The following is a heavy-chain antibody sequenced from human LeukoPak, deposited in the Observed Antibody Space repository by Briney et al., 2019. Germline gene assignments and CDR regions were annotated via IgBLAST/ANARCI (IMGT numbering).Heavy chain of an antibody. Sequence: SQTLSLTFAISGDSVSSNSADWNWIRQSPSRGLEWLGRAYYRSKWSNEYAVSVKSRITINPDTSKNQFSLQLNSVTPEDTAVYYCARGGTGYCTRSICDSYYWGPGIQVTVSS. J-gene: IGHJ4*02. D-gene: IGHD2-2*01. V-gene: IGHV6-1*01. CDR3: ARGGTGYCTRSICDSYY. CDR2: AYYRSKWSN. CDR1: GDSVSSNSAD.